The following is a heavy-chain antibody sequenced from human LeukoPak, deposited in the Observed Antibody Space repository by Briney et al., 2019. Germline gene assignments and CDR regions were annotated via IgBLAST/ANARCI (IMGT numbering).Heavy chain of an antibody. CDR2: IYHSGST. J-gene: IGHJ6*03. CDR1: GYTITSAYY. D-gene: IGHD3-16*01. Sequence: SSETLSLTCSVSGYTITSAYYWGWIRQPPGKGLEWIGSIYHSGSTYYNPSLRSRVTISVDTSKNQFSLKLSSVTAADTAVYYCARETSQKGAHYMDVWGKGTTVTISS. V-gene: IGHV4-38-2*02. CDR3: ARETSQKGAHYMDV.